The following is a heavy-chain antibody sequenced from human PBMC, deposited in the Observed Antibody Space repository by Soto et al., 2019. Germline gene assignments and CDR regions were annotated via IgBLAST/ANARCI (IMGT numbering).Heavy chain of an antibody. CDR2: IIPIFGTA. D-gene: IGHD6-13*01. CDR1: GGTFSSYA. V-gene: IGHV1-69*13. Sequence: SVKVSCKASGGTFSSYAISWVRQAPGQGLEWMGGIIPIFGTANYAQKFQGRVTITADESTSTAYMELSSLRSEDTAVYYCARGARYSSLARNNWFDPWGQGTLVTVSS. J-gene: IGHJ5*02. CDR3: ARGARYSSLARNNWFDP.